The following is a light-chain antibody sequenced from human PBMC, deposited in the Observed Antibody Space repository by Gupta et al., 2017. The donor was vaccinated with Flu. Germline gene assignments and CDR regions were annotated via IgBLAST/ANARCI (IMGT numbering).Light chain of an antibody. CDR3: SSYTSSTTLI. CDR2: DVS. J-gene: IGLJ2*01. CDR1: SSDIGAYNY. Sequence: QSALTQPASVSGSPGQSITISCPGTSSDIGAYNYLSWYQQHPDKTPKLIIYDVSSRPSGVSDRFSGSTSGNTASLTISGLQAEDEADYYCSSYTSSTTLIFGGGTRLTVL. V-gene: IGLV2-14*03.